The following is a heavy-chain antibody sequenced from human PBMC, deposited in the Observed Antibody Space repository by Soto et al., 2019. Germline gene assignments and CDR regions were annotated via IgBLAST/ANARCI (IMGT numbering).Heavy chain of an antibody. Sequence: GASVKVSCKASGGTFSSYAISWVRQAPGQGLEWMGGIIPIFGTANYAQKFQGRVTITADESTSTAYMELSSLRSEDTAVYYCARGIVLMASSMSPYYYYGMDVWGQGTTVTVSS. J-gene: IGHJ6*02. CDR2: IIPIFGTA. CDR1: GGTFSSYA. V-gene: IGHV1-69*13. D-gene: IGHD2-8*01. CDR3: ARGIVLMASSMSPYYYYGMDV.